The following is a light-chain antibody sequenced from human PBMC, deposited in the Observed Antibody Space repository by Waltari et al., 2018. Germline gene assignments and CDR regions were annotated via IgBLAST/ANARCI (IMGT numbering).Light chain of an antibody. CDR3: QAWDNFTVA. V-gene: IGLV3-1*01. CDR2: QDT. CDR1: ELGDKY. J-gene: IGLJ2*01. Sequence: SYELTQPPSVSVSPGQTASIRCSGDELGDKYACWYRQKPGQSPVLVLYQDTTRPSGIPERFSGSNSGITATLTIRGTQPVDEADYYCQAWDNFTVAFGGGTKLSVL.